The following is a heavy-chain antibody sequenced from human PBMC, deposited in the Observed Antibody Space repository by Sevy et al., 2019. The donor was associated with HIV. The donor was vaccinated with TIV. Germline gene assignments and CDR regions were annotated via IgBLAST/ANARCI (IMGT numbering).Heavy chain of an antibody. CDR2: INHSGST. J-gene: IGHJ3*02. D-gene: IGHD3-16*02. Sequence: SETLSLTCAVYGGSFSGYYWSWIRQPPGKGLEWIGEINHSGSTNYNPSLKSRVTISVDTSKNQFSLKLSSVTAADTAVYYCARRRYDYVWGSYRYRAFDIWGQGTMVTVSS. V-gene: IGHV4-34*01. CDR1: GGSFSGYY. CDR3: ARRRYDYVWGSYRYRAFDI.